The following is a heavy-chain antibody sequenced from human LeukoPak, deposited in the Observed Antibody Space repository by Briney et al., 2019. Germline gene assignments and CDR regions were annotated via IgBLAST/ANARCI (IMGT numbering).Heavy chain of an antibody. D-gene: IGHD6-19*01. CDR3: AKDGYSSGNWFDP. J-gene: IGHJ5*02. CDR1: GFTFSSYS. V-gene: IGHV3-23*01. CDR2: ISGSGGST. Sequence: GGSLRLSCAASGFTFSSYSMNWVRQAPGKGLEWVSGISGSGGSTYYADSVKGRFTISRDNSKNTLYLQMNSLRAEDTAAYYCAKDGYSSGNWFDPWGQGTLVTVSS.